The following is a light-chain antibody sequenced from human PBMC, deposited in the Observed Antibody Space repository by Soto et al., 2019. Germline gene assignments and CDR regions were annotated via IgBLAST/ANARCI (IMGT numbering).Light chain of an antibody. CDR1: QSVSSN. CDR2: GAS. CDR3: QQYNNWPT. V-gene: IGKV3D-15*03. Sequence: EIVMTQSPATLSVSPGERATLSCRASQSVSSNLAWYQQKPGQAPRLLIYGASIRATGIPARFSGSGSGTDFPLTSSLLQSEDFAVYYWQQYNNWPTFGQGTKVEIK. J-gene: IGKJ1*01.